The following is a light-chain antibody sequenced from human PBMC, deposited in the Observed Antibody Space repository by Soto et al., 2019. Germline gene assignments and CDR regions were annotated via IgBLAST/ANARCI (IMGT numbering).Light chain of an antibody. Sequence: EIVMTQSPATLSVSPGERATLSCRASQSVSNSLAWYQHKPGQAPRLLIYGASVRATGIPARFSGSGSGTEFTLTISSLQSEDFAVYYCQQYYNWPMYTFGQGTNLEIK. CDR1: QSVSNS. V-gene: IGKV3-15*01. CDR3: QQYYNWPMYT. J-gene: IGKJ2*01. CDR2: GAS.